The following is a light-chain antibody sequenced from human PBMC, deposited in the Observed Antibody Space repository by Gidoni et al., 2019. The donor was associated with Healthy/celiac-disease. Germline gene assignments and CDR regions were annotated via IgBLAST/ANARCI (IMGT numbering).Light chain of an antibody. Sequence: TLSCRASQSVSSSYLAWYQQKPGQAPRLLIYGASSRATGIPDRFSGSGSGTDFTLTISRLEPEDFAVYYCQQYGSSPLYTFXQXTKLEIK. CDR3: QQYGSSPLYT. CDR1: QSVSSSY. V-gene: IGKV3-20*01. CDR2: GAS. J-gene: IGKJ2*01.